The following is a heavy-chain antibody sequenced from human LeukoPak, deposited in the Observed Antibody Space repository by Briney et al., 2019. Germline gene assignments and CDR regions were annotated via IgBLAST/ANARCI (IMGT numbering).Heavy chain of an antibody. CDR1: GGSISSGDYY. CDR2: IYYSGST. CDR3: ARSGYSGNLYFDY. Sequence: PSETLSLTCTVSGGSISSGDYYWSWIRQPPGKGLEWIGYIYYSGSTDYNPSLKSRVTISVDTSKNQVSLMLSSVTAADTAVYYCARSGYSGNLYFDYWGQGTLVSVSS. D-gene: IGHD5-12*01. V-gene: IGHV4-30-4*01. J-gene: IGHJ4*02.